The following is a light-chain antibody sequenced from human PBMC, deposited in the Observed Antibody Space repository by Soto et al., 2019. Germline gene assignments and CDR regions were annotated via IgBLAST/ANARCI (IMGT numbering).Light chain of an antibody. CDR2: LGS. Sequence: DIVMTQSPLSLPVTPGEPASISCRSSQSLLHSNGYNYVDWYLQKPGQSPQLLIYLGSNRASGVPDRFSGRGSGTDFTLKISRVEAEDVGVYYCMQGLQTPWTFGQGTKVEIK. J-gene: IGKJ1*01. V-gene: IGKV2-28*01. CDR1: QSLLHSNGYNY. CDR3: MQGLQTPWT.